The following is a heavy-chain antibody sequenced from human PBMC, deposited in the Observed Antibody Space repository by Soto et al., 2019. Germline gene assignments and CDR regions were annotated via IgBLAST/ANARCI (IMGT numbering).Heavy chain of an antibody. CDR3: XXXXXXXFXY. V-gene: IGHV4-59*08. Sequence: QVQLQESGPGLVXXXXXXSLTCTVXXXSIXXYYWSWIRQPPGKGLEWIGYIYYSGSTNYNPSLKSRVTISVDTSKNQLSLKLSSVXAXXXXXXXXXXXXXXXFXYWGQGTLVTVSS. J-gene: IGHJ4*02. CDR1: XXSIXXYY. CDR2: IYYSGST.